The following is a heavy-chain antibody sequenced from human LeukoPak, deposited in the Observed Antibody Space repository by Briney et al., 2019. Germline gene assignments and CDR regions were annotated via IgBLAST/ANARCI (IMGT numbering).Heavy chain of an antibody. CDR1: GYTFTGYY. CDR2: INPNSGGT. D-gene: IGHD3-10*01. J-gene: IGHJ6*02. V-gene: IGHV1-2*04. CDR3: ARALDRYYYGSGSYYYYGMDV. Sequence: ASVKVSCTASGYTFTGYYMHWVRQAPGQGLEWMGWINPNSGGTNYAQKFQGWVTMTRDTSISTAYMELSRLRSDDTAVYYCARALDRYYYGSGSYYYYGMDVWGQGTTVTVFS.